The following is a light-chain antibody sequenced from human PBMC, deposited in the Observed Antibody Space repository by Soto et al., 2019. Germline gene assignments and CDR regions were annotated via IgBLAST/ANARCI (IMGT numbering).Light chain of an antibody. CDR3: QQYTGPPTT. Sequence: EIVLTQSPGTLSLSPGERATLSCRASQTVSSSYLAWYQQKPGQAPRLLIFRASTRATGVPARFSGSGSGTDFTLTITRLEPEDSAVYFCQQYTGPPTTFGQGTRLEI. CDR1: QTVSSSY. J-gene: IGKJ5*01. V-gene: IGKV3-20*01. CDR2: RAS.